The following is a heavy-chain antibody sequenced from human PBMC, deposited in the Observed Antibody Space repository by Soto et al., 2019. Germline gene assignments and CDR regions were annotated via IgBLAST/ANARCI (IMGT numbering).Heavy chain of an antibody. D-gene: IGHD1-1*01. CDR3: ARDPPTTGGYYYYGMDV. J-gene: IGHJ6*02. CDR1: GDSVSSNSAA. Sequence: SQTLSLTCAISGDSVSSNSAAWDWIRQSPSRGLEWLVRTYYRSKWYNDYAVSVKSRITINPNTSKNQFSLQLNSVTPEDTAVYYCARDPPTTGGYYYYGMDVWGQGTTVTVSS. CDR2: TYYRSKWYN. V-gene: IGHV6-1*01.